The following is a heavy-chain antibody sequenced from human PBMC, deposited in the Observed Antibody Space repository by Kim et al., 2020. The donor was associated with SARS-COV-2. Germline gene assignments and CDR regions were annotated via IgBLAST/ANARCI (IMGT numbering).Heavy chain of an antibody. V-gene: IGHV3-21*01. J-gene: IGHJ4*02. Sequence: DSGKGRFTISRDNAKNSRYLQMNSLRAEDTAVYYCASVMITFGGVIVIGYWGQGTLVTVSS. CDR3: ASVMITFGGVIVIGY. D-gene: IGHD3-16*02.